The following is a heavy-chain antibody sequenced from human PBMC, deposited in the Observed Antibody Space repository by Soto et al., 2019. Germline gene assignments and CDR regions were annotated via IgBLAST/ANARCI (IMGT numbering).Heavy chain of an antibody. CDR3: AKEGALRFWSGYRSCCAFDI. J-gene: IGHJ3*02. CDR1: GFTFSSYA. Sequence: GGSLRLSCAASGFTFSSYAMSWVRQAPGKGLEWVSAISGSGGSTYYADSVKGRFTISRDNSKNTLYLQMNSLRAEDTAVYYCAKEGALRFWSGYRSCCAFDIWGQGTMVTVS. CDR2: ISGSGGST. D-gene: IGHD3-3*01. V-gene: IGHV3-23*01.